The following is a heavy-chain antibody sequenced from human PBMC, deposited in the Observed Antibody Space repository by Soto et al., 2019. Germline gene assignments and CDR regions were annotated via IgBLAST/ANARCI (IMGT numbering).Heavy chain of an antibody. D-gene: IGHD3-3*01. Sequence: QLQLQESGPGLVKPSETLSLTCTVSGGSISSSSYYWGWIRQPPGKGLEWIGSIYYSGSTYYNPSLKSRVTISVDTSKNQFSLKLSSVTAADTAVYYCARHSTPERRWSGYYMSAFDHPHYGMDVWGQGTTVTVSS. V-gene: IGHV4-39*01. CDR1: GGSISSSSYY. CDR2: IYYSGST. J-gene: IGHJ6*02. CDR3: ARHSTPERRWSGYYMSAFDHPHYGMDV.